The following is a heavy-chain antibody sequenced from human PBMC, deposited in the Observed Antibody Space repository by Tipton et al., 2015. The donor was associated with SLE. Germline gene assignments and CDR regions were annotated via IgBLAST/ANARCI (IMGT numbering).Heavy chain of an antibody. D-gene: IGHD5-12*01. J-gene: IGHJ4*02. CDR1: GFTFSSYW. Sequence: SLRLSCAASGFTFSSYWMYWVRQAPGKGPVWVSRISPDGSSTNYADSVKGRFTISRDNAKNTLYLQMNSLRAEDTAVYYCARDRGGESPGYDYWGQGTLVTVSS. CDR3: ARDRGGESPGYDY. CDR2: ISPDGSST. V-gene: IGHV3-74*01.